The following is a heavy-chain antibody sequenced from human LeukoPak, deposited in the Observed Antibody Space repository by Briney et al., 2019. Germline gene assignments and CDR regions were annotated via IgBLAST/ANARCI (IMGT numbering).Heavy chain of an antibody. J-gene: IGHJ4*02. CDR1: AFTFSSYS. V-gene: IGHV3-21*01. Sequence: PGGSLRLSCAASAFTFSSYSMNWVRQAPGKGLEWVSSISSSGSYIYYADSVKGRFTISRGNAKNSLHLQMNSLRAEDTTVYYCARGPVVQVWSSIDYWGQGTLVTVSS. CDR3: ARGPVVQVWSSIDY. CDR2: ISSSGSYI. D-gene: IGHD5-18*01.